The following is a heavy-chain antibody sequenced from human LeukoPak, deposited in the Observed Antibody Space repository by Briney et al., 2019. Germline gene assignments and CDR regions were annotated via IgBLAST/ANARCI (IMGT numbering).Heavy chain of an antibody. J-gene: IGHJ6*03. Sequence: PSETLSLTCTVSGASISSSSYYWGWIRQPPGKGLEWIGSIYYTGSTYYNPSLKSRLTISIDTSKKQFSLKLTSVTAADTAVYYCARDSVGDSSGYSYYYYYMDVWGKGTTVTVSS. CDR1: GASISSSSYY. CDR3: ARDSVGDSSGYSYYYYYMDV. V-gene: IGHV4-39*07. D-gene: IGHD3-22*01. CDR2: IYYTGST.